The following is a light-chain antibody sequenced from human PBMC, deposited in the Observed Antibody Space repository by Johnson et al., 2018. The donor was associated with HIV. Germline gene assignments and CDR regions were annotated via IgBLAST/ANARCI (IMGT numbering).Light chain of an antibody. CDR1: SSNIGAGYD. J-gene: IGLJ1*01. V-gene: IGLV1-40*01. Sequence: QSVLTQPPSVSGAPGQRVTISCTGSSSNIGAGYDVHWYQQFPGTAPKLLIYGNDNRPSGVPERFAGPKSGTSASLAIPGLQAEDEADYYCQSYDNALSGSKVFGTGTEVTVL. CDR3: QSYDNALSGSKV. CDR2: GND.